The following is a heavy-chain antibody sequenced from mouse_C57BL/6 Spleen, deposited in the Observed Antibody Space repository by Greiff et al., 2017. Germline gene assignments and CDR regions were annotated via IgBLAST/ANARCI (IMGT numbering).Heavy chain of an antibody. CDR2: IDPEDGET. J-gene: IGHJ4*01. CDR3: ARRATEDAMDY. D-gene: IGHD3-1*01. V-gene: IGHV14-2*01. Sequence: EVQLKQSGAELVKPGASVQLSCTASGFNIKDYYMHWVKQRTEQGLEWIGRIDPEDGETKYAPKFQGKATITADTAANTAYLQLSSLTSEDTAVYYCARRATEDAMDYWGQGTSVTVSS. CDR1: GFNIKDYY.